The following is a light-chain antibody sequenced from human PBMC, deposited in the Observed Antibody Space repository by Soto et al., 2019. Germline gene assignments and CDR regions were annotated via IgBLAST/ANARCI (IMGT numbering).Light chain of an antibody. CDR3: SSYAGSSTFYV. CDR2: EGS. CDR1: SSDVGSYNL. J-gene: IGLJ1*01. V-gene: IGLV2-23*01. Sequence: QSALTQPASVSGSPGQSITISCTGTSSDVGSYNLVSWYQQHPGKAPKLMVYEGSKRPSGVSNRFSGSKSANTASLTISGPQAEDEADYYCSSYAGSSTFYVFGTGTKLTVL.